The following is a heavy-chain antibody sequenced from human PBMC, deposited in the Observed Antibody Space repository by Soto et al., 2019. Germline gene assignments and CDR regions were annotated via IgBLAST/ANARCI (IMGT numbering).Heavy chain of an antibody. Sequence: QVQLVQSGAEVKKPGASVKVSCKASGYTFTSYGLSWVRQAPGQGLEWMGWISAYNGNTNYAQKLQGRVTMTTDTPTSTDYMELRSLRSDDTAVYYCARDLGEVGWPAAFDYWGQGTLVTVSS. CDR3: ARDLGEVGWPAAFDY. J-gene: IGHJ4*02. CDR1: GYTFTSYG. V-gene: IGHV1-18*01. D-gene: IGHD3-10*01. CDR2: ISAYNGNT.